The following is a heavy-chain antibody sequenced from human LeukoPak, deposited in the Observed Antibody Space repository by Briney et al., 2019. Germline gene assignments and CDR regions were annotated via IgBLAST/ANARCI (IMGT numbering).Heavy chain of an antibody. D-gene: IGHD3-10*01. J-gene: IGHJ4*02. CDR1: GFTFSSYE. Sequence: GGSLRLSCAASGFTFSSYEMNWVRQAPGKGLEWVSYISSSGSTIYYADSVKGRFTISRDNAKNSLYLQMNSLRAEDTAVYYCARAFVRGVINWGQGTLVTVSS. CDR3: ARAFVRGVIN. V-gene: IGHV3-48*03. CDR2: ISSSGSTI.